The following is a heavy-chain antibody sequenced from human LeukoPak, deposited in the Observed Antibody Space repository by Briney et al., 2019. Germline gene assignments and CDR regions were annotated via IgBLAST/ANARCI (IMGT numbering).Heavy chain of an antibody. CDR1: GGTFSSYA. Sequence: SVKVSCKASGGTFSSYAISWVRQAPGQGLEWMGRIIPTLGIANYAQKFQGRVTITADKSTSTAYMELSSLRSEDTAVYYCARGRFSYDSSGYPKPHYLDYWGQGTLVTVSS. CDR2: IIPTLGIA. J-gene: IGHJ4*02. CDR3: ARGRFSYDSSGYPKPHYLDY. D-gene: IGHD3-22*01. V-gene: IGHV1-69*04.